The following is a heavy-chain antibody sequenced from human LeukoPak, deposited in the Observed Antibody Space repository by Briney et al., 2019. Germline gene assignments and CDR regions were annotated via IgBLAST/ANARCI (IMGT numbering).Heavy chain of an antibody. V-gene: IGHV3-30*18. Sequence: GRSLRLSCAASGFTFSSYGMHWVRQAPGKGLEGVAVISYDGSNKYYADSVKGRFTISRDNSKNTLYLQMNSLRAEDTAVYYCAKQYGDYVVGYFDYWGQGTLVTVSS. CDR2: ISYDGSNK. CDR1: GFTFSSYG. D-gene: IGHD4-17*01. CDR3: AKQYGDYVVGYFDY. J-gene: IGHJ4*02.